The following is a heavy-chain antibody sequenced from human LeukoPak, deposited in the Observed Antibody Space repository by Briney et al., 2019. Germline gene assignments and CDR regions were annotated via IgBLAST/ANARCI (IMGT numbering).Heavy chain of an antibody. CDR2: ISSSSYI. Sequence: GGSLRLSCAASGFTFSSYSMNWVRQAPGKGLEWVSSISSSSYIYYADSVKGRFTISRDNAKNSLYPQMNSLRAEDTAVYYCAREDRSWYYDFWSGPRDFDYWGQGTLVTVSS. CDR3: AREDRSWYYDFWSGPRDFDY. D-gene: IGHD3-3*01. CDR1: GFTFSSYS. V-gene: IGHV3-21*01. J-gene: IGHJ4*02.